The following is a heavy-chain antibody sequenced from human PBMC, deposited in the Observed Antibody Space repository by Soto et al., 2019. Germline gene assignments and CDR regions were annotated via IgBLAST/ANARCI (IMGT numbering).Heavy chain of an antibody. D-gene: IGHD6-19*01. CDR2: IRSKANSYAT. CDR3: TRQSASSGWYGDYYYGMDV. V-gene: IGHV3-73*01. Sequence: GGCLRLSCAASGFTFSGSAMHWVRQASGKGLKWVGRIRSKANSYATAYAASVKGRFTISRDDSKNTAYLQMNSLKTEDTAVYYCTRQSASSGWYGDYYYGMDVWGQGTTVTVSS. CDR1: GFTFSGSA. J-gene: IGHJ6*02.